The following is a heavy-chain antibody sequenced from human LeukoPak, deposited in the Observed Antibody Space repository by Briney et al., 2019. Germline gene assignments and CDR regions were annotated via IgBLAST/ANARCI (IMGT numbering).Heavy chain of an antibody. D-gene: IGHD3-10*01. Sequence: SETLSLTCTVSGGSISRGVNYWTWIRQPPGKGLEWIGYISHSGTTFYTSSLKSRITISVDRSKSQFFLKLSSVTAADTAVYYCARGGYFGSGVDAFDIWGQGTLVTVPS. CDR2: ISHSGTT. CDR3: ARGGYFGSGVDAFDI. CDR1: GGSISRGVNY. V-gene: IGHV4-30-2*01. J-gene: IGHJ3*02.